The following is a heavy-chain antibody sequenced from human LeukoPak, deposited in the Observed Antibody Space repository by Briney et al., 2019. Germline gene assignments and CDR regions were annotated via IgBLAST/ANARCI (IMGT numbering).Heavy chain of an antibody. J-gene: IGHJ6*02. Sequence: GSLRLSCAASGFTFSDYYMNWIRQAPGKGLEWVSYISSSSTYTNYADSVRGRFTISRDNAKNSLYLQMISLRAEDTAVYYCARDRFGSGSDGMDVWGRGTTVTVSS. CDR1: GFTFSDYY. V-gene: IGHV3-11*05. D-gene: IGHD3-10*01. CDR2: ISSSSTYT. CDR3: ARDRFGSGSDGMDV.